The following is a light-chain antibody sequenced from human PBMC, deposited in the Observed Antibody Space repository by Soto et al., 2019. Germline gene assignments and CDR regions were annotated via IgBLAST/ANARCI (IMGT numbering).Light chain of an antibody. Sequence: EVVMTQSQETLSVSPGETATLSCRASQTVSSNLAWYQQKRGQAPRLLIYGASTRATSIPARFIGSGSGTEFTLTISSLQAEDFAVYYCQQYDKWVTFGPGTKVDLK. V-gene: IGKV3-15*01. CDR3: QQYDKWVT. J-gene: IGKJ3*01. CDR1: QTVSSN. CDR2: GAS.